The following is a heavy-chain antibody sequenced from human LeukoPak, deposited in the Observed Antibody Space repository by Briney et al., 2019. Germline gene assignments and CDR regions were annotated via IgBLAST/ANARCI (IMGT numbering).Heavy chain of an antibody. V-gene: IGHV3-23*01. J-gene: IGHJ4*02. D-gene: IGHD3-22*01. Sequence: GGSLKLSCAASGFSFSSYAMSWVRQAPGKGLEWVSSISGSGDNTYYAESVKGRFTISRDNAKNSLYLQMNSLRAEDTAVYYCARVDTGLLDYWGQGTLVTVSS. CDR3: ARVDTGLLDY. CDR2: ISGSGDNT. CDR1: GFSFSSYA.